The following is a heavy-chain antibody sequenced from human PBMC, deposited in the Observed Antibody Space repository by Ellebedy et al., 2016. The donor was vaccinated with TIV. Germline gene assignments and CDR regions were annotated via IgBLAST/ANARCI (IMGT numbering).Heavy chain of an antibody. V-gene: IGHV4-59*01. CDR2: IQYSGST. CDR3: ARRYSSAWYLAFDI. D-gene: IGHD6-19*01. Sequence: MPSETLSLTCNVSGGSISNYYWNWIRQPPGKGLEWIGYIQYSGSTSYNPSLRSRVTISADTSKNQFPLRLSSVSAADTAVYYWARRYSSAWYLAFDIWGQGTMVTVSS. J-gene: IGHJ3*02. CDR1: GGSISNYY.